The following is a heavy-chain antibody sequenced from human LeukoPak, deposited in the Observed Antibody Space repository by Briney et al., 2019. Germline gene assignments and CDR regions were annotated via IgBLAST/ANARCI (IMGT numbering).Heavy chain of an antibody. J-gene: IGHJ5*02. CDR2: ISSKDYGRTT. CDR3: TRDDSHSSSFP. D-gene: IGHD6-13*01. CDR1: GFTFGDYD. Sequence: GGSLRLSCAASGFTFGDYDMSWFRQAPGKGLEWVGVISSKDYGRTTQYALSVKGRFTISRDDSENTVYLQMNSLKTEDTAVYYCTRDDSHSSSFPWGQGTLV. V-gene: IGHV3-49*03.